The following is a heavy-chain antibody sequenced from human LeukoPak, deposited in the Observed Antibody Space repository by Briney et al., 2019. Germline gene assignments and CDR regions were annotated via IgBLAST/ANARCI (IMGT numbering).Heavy chain of an antibody. CDR1: GNTFTSYA. J-gene: IGHJ4*02. CDR2: ISAYNGNT. D-gene: IGHD3-10*01. CDR3: ARAREEGSRQGTDY. Sequence: ASVKVSCKASGNTFTSYAITWVRQAPGQGLEWMGWISAYNGNTNYAQKLQGRVTMTTDTSTSTAYMELRSLRSDDTALYYCARAREEGSRQGTDYWGQGTLVTVSS. V-gene: IGHV1-18*01.